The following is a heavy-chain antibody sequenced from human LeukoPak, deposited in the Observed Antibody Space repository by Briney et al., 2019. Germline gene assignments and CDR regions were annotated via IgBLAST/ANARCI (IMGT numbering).Heavy chain of an antibody. D-gene: IGHD3-16*01. J-gene: IGHJ4*02. CDR3: ARDFAYNAFDY. CDR2: IKEDGSAT. V-gene: IGHV3-7*01. CDR1: GFTFKSAW. Sequence: GGSLRLSCAASGFTFKSAWMTWIRQAPGKGLEWVANIKEDGSATNYIDSVKGRFTISRDNTKNLLYMQLTSLRAGDTAVYYCARDFAYNAFDYWGQGTLVTVSS.